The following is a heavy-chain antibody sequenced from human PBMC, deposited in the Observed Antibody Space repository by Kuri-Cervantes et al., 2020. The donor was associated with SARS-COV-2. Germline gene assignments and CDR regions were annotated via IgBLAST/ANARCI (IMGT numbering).Heavy chain of an antibody. V-gene: IGHV3-74*01. CDR1: GFTFNNYW. D-gene: IGHD3-10*01. CDR3: VRVRRYASGIVLVHYFDY. Sequence: GESLKISCAASGFTFNNYWMHWVRQGPGQGLVWASRISSDGSTTDYADSVKGRFTISRDNAKNTLYLEMNSLRAEDTAVYYCVRVRRYASGIVLVHYFDYWGQGTLVTVSS. J-gene: IGHJ4*02. CDR2: ISSDGSTT.